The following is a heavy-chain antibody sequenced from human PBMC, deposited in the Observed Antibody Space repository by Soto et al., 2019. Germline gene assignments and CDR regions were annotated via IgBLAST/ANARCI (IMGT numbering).Heavy chain of an antibody. V-gene: IGHV3-30*18. J-gene: IGHJ4*02. Sequence: QVQLVESGGGVVQPGRSLRLSCAASGFTFSTYGMHWVRQAPGKGLEWVAVISFDGNNKYYADSVKGRFTISRDNSKNTLYLQMNSLRAEDTAVHYCAKSGEGWGQGTLVIVSS. CDR3: AKSGEG. CDR2: ISFDGNNK. CDR1: GFTFSTYG. D-gene: IGHD1-26*01.